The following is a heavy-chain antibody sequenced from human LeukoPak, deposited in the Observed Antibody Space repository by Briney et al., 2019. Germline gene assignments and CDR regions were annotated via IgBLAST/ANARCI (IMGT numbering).Heavy chain of an antibody. J-gene: IGHJ4*02. Sequence: SVKVSCKASGGTFSSYAISWVRQAPGQGLEWMEGIIPIFGTANYAQKFQGRVTITADESTSTAYMELSSLRSEDTAVYYCARTRYCSSTSCLKYFDYWGQGTLVTVSS. D-gene: IGHD2-2*01. CDR2: IIPIFGTA. CDR1: GGTFSSYA. CDR3: ARTRYCSSTSCLKYFDY. V-gene: IGHV1-69*13.